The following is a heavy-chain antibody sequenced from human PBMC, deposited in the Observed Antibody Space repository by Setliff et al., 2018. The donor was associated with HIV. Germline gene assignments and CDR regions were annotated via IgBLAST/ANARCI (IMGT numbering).Heavy chain of an antibody. CDR3: ARSTDSSSFDY. D-gene: IGHD6-13*01. V-gene: IGHV1-2*02. Sequence: ASVKVSCKASGYTFTGYYMHWVRQAPGQGLEWMGWINPNNGGTNYQGRVTMTRDTSISTAYMELSSLRSEDMAVYYCARSTDSSSFDYWGQGTLVTVSS. CDR1: GYTFTGYY. CDR2: INPNNGGT. J-gene: IGHJ4*02.